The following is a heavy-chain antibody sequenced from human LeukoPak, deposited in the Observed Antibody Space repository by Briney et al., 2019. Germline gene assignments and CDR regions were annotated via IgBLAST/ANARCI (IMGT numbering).Heavy chain of an antibody. CDR1: GFTFSSYA. J-gene: IGHJ2*01. CDR2: ISYDGGNK. CDR3: ARAGGGPTTLYWYFDI. D-gene: IGHD1-7*01. V-gene: IGHV3-30*04. Sequence: PGGSLRLSCAASGFTFSSYAMHWVRQTPGKGLEWVAVISYDGGNKYYADSVKGRFTISRDNSKNPMYMQMNSLRAEDTAVYYCARAGGGPTTLYWYFDIWGRGTLVTVSS.